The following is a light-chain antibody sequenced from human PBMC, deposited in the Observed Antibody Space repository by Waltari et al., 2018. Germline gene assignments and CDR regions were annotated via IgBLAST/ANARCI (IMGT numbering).Light chain of an antibody. Sequence: EIVMTQSPATLSVSPGERATLSCRASQSVDSNLAWYQQKPGQGPRLLIYRASTRATGIPDRISGSGSGTEFTLTISSLQSEDSAVYYCQQYNDWPPWTFGQGTKVEIK. CDR3: QQYNDWPPWT. CDR2: RAS. J-gene: IGKJ1*01. V-gene: IGKV3D-15*01. CDR1: QSVDSN.